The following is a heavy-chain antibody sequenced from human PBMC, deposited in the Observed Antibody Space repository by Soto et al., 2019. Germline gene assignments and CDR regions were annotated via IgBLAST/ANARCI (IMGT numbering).Heavy chain of an antibody. Sequence: QVQLVESGGGVVPPGRSLRLSCAASGFTFSSYGMHWVRQAPGKGLEWVAVISYDGSNKYYADSVKGRFTISRDNSKNTLYLQMNSLRAVDTAVYYCAKPALLYSYLNWFDPWGQGTLVTVSS. J-gene: IGHJ5*02. D-gene: IGHD5-18*01. CDR3: AKPALLYSYLNWFDP. CDR1: GFTFSSYG. V-gene: IGHV3-30*18. CDR2: ISYDGSNK.